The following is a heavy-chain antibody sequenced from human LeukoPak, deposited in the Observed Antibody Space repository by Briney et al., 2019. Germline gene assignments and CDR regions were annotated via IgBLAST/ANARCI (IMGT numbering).Heavy chain of an antibody. Sequence: GGSLRLSCAASGFNFTTYGMHWVRQAPGKGLEWVAVIWEDGSNKYYGDSVKGRFTISRDSSKNTLSLQMNSLRAEDTAVYYCARGDGYNDAEYLQHWGQGTLVTVS. CDR2: IWEDGSNK. CDR3: ARGDGYNDAEYLQH. J-gene: IGHJ1*01. V-gene: IGHV3-33*01. CDR1: GFNFTTYG. D-gene: IGHD5-24*01.